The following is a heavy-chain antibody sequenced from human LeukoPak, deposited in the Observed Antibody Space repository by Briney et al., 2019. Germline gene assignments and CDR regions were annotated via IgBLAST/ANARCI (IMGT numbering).Heavy chain of an antibody. J-gene: IGHJ4*02. CDR2: MNPNSGNT. V-gene: IGHV1-8*03. Sequence: ASVKVSCKASGYTFTSYDISWVRQATGQGLEWMGWMNPNSGNTGYAQKFQGRVTITRNTSISTAYMELSSLRSEDTAVYYCARDHYDSSGYDYWGQGTLVTVSS. CDR1: GYTFTSYD. CDR3: ARDHYDSSGYDY. D-gene: IGHD3-22*01.